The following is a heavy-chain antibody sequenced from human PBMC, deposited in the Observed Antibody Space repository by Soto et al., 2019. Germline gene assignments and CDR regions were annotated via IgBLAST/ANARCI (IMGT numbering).Heavy chain of an antibody. D-gene: IGHD5-18*01. J-gene: IGHJ4*02. Sequence: ASVKVSCKASGYTYTSYGISWVRQAPGQGLEWMGIINPSGGSTTYAQKFQGRVTMTRDTSTSTVYMELSSLRSEDTAVYYCARVGGYSYGGVDYWGQGTLVTVSS. CDR2: INPSGGST. V-gene: IGHV1-46*01. CDR3: ARVGGYSYGGVDY. CDR1: GYTYTSYG.